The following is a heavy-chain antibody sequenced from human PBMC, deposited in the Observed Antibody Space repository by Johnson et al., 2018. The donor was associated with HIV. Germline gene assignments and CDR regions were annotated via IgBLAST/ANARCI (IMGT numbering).Heavy chain of an antibody. J-gene: IGHJ3*02. Sequence: VQLVESGGGLVQPGGSLRLSCAASGFTVSSNYMSWVRQAPGKGLEWVSVIYSGASTYYADSVQGRFTISSDNSKNTLYLQMNSLRAEDTAVYYCARAIGNWDAFDIWGQGTMVTVSS. V-gene: IGHV3-66*02. CDR2: IYSGAST. CDR3: ARAIGNWDAFDI. D-gene: IGHD7-27*01. CDR1: GFTVSSNY.